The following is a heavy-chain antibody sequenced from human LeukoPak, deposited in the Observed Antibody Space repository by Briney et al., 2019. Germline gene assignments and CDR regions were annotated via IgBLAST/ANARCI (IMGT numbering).Heavy chain of an antibody. Sequence: GASVKVSCKASGGTFSSYAISWVRQAPGQGLEWMGRIIPILGIANYAQKFQGRVTITADKSTSTAYMELSSLRSEDTAVYYCAGKHYGSGRYYYYGMDVWGQGTTVTVSS. J-gene: IGHJ6*02. V-gene: IGHV1-69*04. CDR3: AGKHYGSGRYYYYGMDV. D-gene: IGHD3-10*01. CDR2: IIPILGIA. CDR1: GGTFSSYA.